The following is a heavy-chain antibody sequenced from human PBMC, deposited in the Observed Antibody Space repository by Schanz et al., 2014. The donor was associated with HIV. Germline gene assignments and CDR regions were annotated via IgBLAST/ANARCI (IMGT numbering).Heavy chain of an antibody. D-gene: IGHD3-3*01. J-gene: IGHJ6*02. CDR1: GFTFSSYA. Sequence: QVQLVESGGALVKPGGSLRLSCAASGFTFSSYAMYWVRQAPGKGLEWVAVISYDGSNKYYADSVKGRFTISRDNSKNALYLQMNSLRADDTAVYYCARDLKYDFWSGYYYYYGMDVWGQGTTVTVSS. CDR3: ARDLKYDFWSGYYYYYGMDV. CDR2: ISYDGSNK. V-gene: IGHV3-30-3*01.